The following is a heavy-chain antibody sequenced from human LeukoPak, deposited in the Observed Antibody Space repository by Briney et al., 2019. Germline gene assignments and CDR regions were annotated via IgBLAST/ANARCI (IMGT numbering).Heavy chain of an antibody. D-gene: IGHD4-11*01. Sequence: GGSLSLSCAASGFTFTRYAVSCVRRSRGRGLEGGTAVSGSSDSTYYADSEKGRFTVPRDNSKNTLYLLMNSLRADETAIYVCPKDRGNYNAHFHFRGGGALVT. J-gene: IGHJ2*01. CDR1: GFTFTRYA. CDR3: PKDRGNYNAHFHF. CDR2: VSGSSDST. V-gene: IGHV3-23*01.